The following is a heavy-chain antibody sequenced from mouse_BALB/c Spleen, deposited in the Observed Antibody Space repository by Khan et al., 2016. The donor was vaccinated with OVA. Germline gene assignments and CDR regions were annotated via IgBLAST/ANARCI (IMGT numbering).Heavy chain of an antibody. Sequence: VQLKESGGGLVQPGGSRKLSCVASGFTFTSFVMHWVRQAPEKGLEWVAYISGDSSTVYYTDTVKGRFTISRDNPKNTLFLQMTSLRSEDMAIYYCARSYFYGYYFDQWGQGTTLTVSS. V-gene: IGHV5-17*02. CDR2: ISGDSSTV. CDR3: ARSYFYGYYFDQ. CDR1: GFTFTSFV. J-gene: IGHJ2*01. D-gene: IGHD1-1*01.